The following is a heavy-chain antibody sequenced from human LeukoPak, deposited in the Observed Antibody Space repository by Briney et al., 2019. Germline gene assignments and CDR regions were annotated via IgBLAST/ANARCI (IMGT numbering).Heavy chain of an antibody. J-gene: IGHJ3*01. D-gene: IGHD3-9*01. CDR2: IYYSGST. V-gene: IGHV4-39*07. CDR1: GGSISSSSYY. Sequence: SETLSLTCTVSGGSISSSSYYWGWIRQPPGKGLEWIGSIYYSGSTYYNPSLKSRVTISVDTSKNQISLNLRSVIAADTAVYYCARIMTAFYCDYWGQGTMVTVSS. CDR3: ARIMTAFYCDY.